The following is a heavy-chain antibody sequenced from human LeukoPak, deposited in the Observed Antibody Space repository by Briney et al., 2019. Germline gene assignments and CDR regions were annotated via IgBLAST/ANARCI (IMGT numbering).Heavy chain of an antibody. CDR2: INVGGGST. Sequence: GGSLRLSCAASGFTFGSYAMSWVRQAPGKGPEWVSGINVGGGSTFYADSVKGRFTISRDNSKNTLYLQMNSLRAEDTAVYYCARDHDYGGNSEGCFDYWGQGTLVTVSS. CDR3: ARDHDYGGNSEGCFDY. V-gene: IGHV3-23*01. J-gene: IGHJ4*02. CDR1: GFTFGSYA. D-gene: IGHD4-23*01.